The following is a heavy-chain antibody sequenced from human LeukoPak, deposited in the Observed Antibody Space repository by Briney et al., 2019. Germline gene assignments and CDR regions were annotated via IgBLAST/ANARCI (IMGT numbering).Heavy chain of an antibody. Sequence: PGGSLRLSCAASGFTFSSYAMSWVRQAPGKGLEWVSAISGSGGSTYYADSVKGRFTISRDNPKNTLYLQMNSLRAEDTAVYYCAKQVAPYYYDSSGYYYDYWGQGTLVTVSS. V-gene: IGHV3-23*01. CDR2: ISGSGGST. CDR1: GFTFSSYA. J-gene: IGHJ4*02. CDR3: AKQVAPYYYDSSGYYYDY. D-gene: IGHD3-22*01.